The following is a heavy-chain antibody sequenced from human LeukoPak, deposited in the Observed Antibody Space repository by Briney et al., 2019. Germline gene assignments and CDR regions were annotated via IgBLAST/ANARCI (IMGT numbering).Heavy chain of an antibody. Sequence: ASVKVSCKASGYTFTSYGISWVRQAPGQWLEWMGWISAYNGNTNYAQKLQGRVTMTTDTSTSTAYMELRSLRSDDTAVYYCARARYFDWFIAFDFWGQGTLVTVSS. CDR3: ARARYFDWFIAFDF. D-gene: IGHD3-9*01. CDR2: ISAYNGNT. V-gene: IGHV1-18*01. J-gene: IGHJ4*02. CDR1: GYTFTSYG.